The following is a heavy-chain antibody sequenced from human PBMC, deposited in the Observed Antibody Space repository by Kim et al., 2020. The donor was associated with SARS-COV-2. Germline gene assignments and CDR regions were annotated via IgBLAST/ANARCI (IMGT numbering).Heavy chain of an antibody. Sequence: NQRGRPHYNSSLKSRGTISADTSKTQFALKLSSVIAADTGVYYCARGYSRWGQGTLVTVSS. CDR3: ARGYSR. D-gene: IGHD6-13*01. V-gene: IGHV4-34*01. J-gene: IGHJ4*02. CDR2: NQRGRP.